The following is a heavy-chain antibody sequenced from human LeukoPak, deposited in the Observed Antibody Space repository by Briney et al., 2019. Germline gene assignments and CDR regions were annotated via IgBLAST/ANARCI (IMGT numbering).Heavy chain of an antibody. CDR3: ARAISNDDNSGYYY. CDR2: IYASGST. D-gene: IGHD3-22*01. V-gene: IGHV4-4*07. CDR1: GGSTSSYD. J-gene: IGHJ4*02. Sequence: PSETLSLTCTVSGGSTSSYDWSWVRQPAGKGLEWIGRIYASGSTKYTPSLKSRVTMSVDTSKNQSSLKLSSVTAADTAVNYCARAISNDDNSGYYYWGQGTLVTVSS.